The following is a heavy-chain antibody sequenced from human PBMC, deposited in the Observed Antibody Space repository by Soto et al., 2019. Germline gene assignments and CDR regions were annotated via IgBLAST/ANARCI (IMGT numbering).Heavy chain of an antibody. D-gene: IGHD3-22*01. J-gene: IGHJ4*02. CDR3: ARQGGWLLPFDY. V-gene: IGHV4-39*01. CDR2: IYYSGST. Sequence: SETLSLTCTVSGGSIGGTSYYWGWIRQPPGKGLEWIGSIYYSGSTHYNPSLKSRVTISVDTSKNQFSLKLTSVTAADTAVYYCARQGGWLLPFDYWGQGTLVTVSS. CDR1: GGSIGGTSYY.